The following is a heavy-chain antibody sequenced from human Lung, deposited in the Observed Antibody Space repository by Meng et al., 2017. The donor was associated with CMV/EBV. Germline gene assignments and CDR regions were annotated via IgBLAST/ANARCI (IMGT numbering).Heavy chain of an antibody. CDR3: ASGAGDY. V-gene: IGHV5-51*01. D-gene: IGHD1-26*01. Sequence: GEXLKISCKGSGYSFSTYWIAWVRQMPGKGLEWMGVIHPSDSETTYSPSFEGQVTISADKSISTVYLHWSYQKASDTGMYYCASGAGDYSGQGTLVTISS. CDR2: IHPSDSET. CDR1: GYSFSTYW. J-gene: IGHJ4*02.